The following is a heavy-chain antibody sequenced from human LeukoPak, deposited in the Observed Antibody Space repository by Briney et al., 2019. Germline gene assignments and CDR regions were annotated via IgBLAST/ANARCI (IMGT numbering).Heavy chain of an antibody. CDR1: GGSISSYY. J-gene: IGHJ1*01. CDR2: INHSGST. V-gene: IGHV4-34*01. CDR3: ARRPYSSGWYGYFQH. D-gene: IGHD6-19*01. Sequence: PSETLSLTCTVSGGSISSYYWSWIRQPPGKGLEWIGEINHSGSTNYNPSLKSRVTISVDTSKNQFSLKLSSVTAADTAVYYCARRPYSSGWYGYFQHWGQGTLVTVSS.